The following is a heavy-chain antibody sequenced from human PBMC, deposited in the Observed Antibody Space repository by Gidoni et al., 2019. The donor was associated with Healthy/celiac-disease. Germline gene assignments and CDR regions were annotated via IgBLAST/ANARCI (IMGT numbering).Heavy chain of an antibody. J-gene: IGHJ3*02. V-gene: IGHV4-30-4*01. CDR1: GGSISSGDYY. CDR3: ARDLYGDYVGEIHDAFDI. D-gene: IGHD4-17*01. Sequence: QVQLQESGPGLVKPSQTLSLTCTVSGGSISSGDYYWSWIRQPPGKGLEWIGYIYYSGSTYYNPSLKSRVTISVDTSKNQFSLKLSSVTAADTAVYYCARDLYGDYVGEIHDAFDIWGQGTMVTVSS. CDR2: IYYSGST.